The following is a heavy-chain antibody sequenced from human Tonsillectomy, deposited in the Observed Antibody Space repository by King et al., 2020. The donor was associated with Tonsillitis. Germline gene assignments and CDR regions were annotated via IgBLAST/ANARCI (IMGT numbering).Heavy chain of an antibody. Sequence: ESGGGLVQTGGSLRLSCAASGFTFSSYAMSWVRQAPGKGLEWVSVISGSAGSTYYADSVKGRFTISRDNSKNTLFLKMNRLRAEDTAVYYCAKVPGGYGRYLFDYWGQGTLLTVSS. D-gene: IGHD1-1*01. CDR1: GFTFSSYA. V-gene: IGHV3-23*01. CDR3: AKVPGGYGRYLFDY. CDR2: ISGSAGST. J-gene: IGHJ4*02.